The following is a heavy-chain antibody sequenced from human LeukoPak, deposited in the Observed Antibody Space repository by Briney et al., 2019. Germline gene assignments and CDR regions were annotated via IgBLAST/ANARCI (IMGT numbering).Heavy chain of an antibody. V-gene: IGHV3-7*01. J-gene: IGHJ4*02. CDR3: ARDGSDSSGWSMGY. CDR1: GFTFSSYW. Sequence: GGSLRLSCAASGFTFSSYWMSWVRQAPGKGLEWVANIKQDGSEKYYVDSVKGRFTISRDNAKNSLYLQMNSLRAEDTAVYYCARDGSDSSGWSMGYWGQGTLVTVSS. D-gene: IGHD6-19*01. CDR2: IKQDGSEK.